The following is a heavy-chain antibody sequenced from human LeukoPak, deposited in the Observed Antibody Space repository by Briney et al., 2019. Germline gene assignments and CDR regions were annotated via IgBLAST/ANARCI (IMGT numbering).Heavy chain of an antibody. CDR3: AKDQGDGYNYLDY. Sequence: GGSLRLSCAASGFTFSSYGMQWVRQAPGKGLEWVAVISYDGSNKYYADSVKGRFTISRDNSKNTLYLQMNSLRAEDTAVYYCAKDQGDGYNYLDYWGQGTLVTVSS. J-gene: IGHJ4*02. V-gene: IGHV3-30*18. CDR1: GFTFSSYG. CDR2: ISYDGSNK. D-gene: IGHD5-24*01.